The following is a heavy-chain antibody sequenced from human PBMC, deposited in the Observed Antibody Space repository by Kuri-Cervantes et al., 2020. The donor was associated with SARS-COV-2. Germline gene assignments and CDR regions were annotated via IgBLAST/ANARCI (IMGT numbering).Heavy chain of an antibody. V-gene: IGHV1-18*01. D-gene: IGHD3-3*01. J-gene: IGHJ3*02. CDR1: GYTFTSYD. Sequence: ASVKVSCKASGYTFTSYDINWVRQAPGQGLEWVGWISAYNDNTRYAQKFQGRVTMTTDTSTSTSYMELRSLRPDDTAVYYYARRSGHYPTYDAFGIWGQGTVVTVSS. CDR2: ISAYNDNT. CDR3: ARRSGHYPTYDAFGI.